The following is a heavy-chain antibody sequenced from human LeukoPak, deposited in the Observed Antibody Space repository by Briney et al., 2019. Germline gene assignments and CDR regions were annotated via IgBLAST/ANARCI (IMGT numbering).Heavy chain of an antibody. J-gene: IGHJ4*02. D-gene: IGHD6-13*01. CDR3: ARDGSSSWTGGYYFDY. Sequence: PGGSLRLSCAASGFTFSSYSMNWVRQAPGKGLEWVSSISSSSSYIYYADSVKGRFTISRDNAKNSLYLQMNSLRAEDTAVYHCARDGSSSWTGGYYFDYWGQGTLVTVSS. CDR1: GFTFSSYS. V-gene: IGHV3-21*01. CDR2: ISSSSSYI.